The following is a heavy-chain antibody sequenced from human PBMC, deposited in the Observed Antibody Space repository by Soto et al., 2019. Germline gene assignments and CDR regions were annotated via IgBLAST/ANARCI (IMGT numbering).Heavy chain of an antibody. CDR1: GGSFSGYY. D-gene: IGHD6-19*01. CDR2: INYSGST. J-gene: IGHJ4*02. Sequence: SETLSLTCAVYGGSFSGYYWSWIRQPPGKGLEWIGYINYSGSTNYNPSLKSRVTISVDTSKNQFSLKLSSVTAADTAVYYCAREAVAGSFDYWGQGALVTVSS. CDR3: AREAVAGSFDY. V-gene: IGHV4-34*01.